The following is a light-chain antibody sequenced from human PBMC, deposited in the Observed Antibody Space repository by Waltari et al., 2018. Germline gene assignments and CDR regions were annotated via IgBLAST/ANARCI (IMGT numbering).Light chain of an antibody. CDR1: KLGDKY. CDR3: QTWDSSSYV. V-gene: IGLV3-1*01. J-gene: IGLJ1*01. Sequence: SYELTQPPSVSVSPGQAASITCSGKKLGDKYVNWYQQKAGQSPVLVIYEDTKRPSGIPGRLSASNSGNTATLTISETQAMDEADYYCQTWDSSSYVFGTGTTVTVL. CDR2: EDT.